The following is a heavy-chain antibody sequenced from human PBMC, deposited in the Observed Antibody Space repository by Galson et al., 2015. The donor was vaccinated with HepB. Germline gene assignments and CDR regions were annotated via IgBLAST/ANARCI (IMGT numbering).Heavy chain of an antibody. CDR3: AKVAILGATPHSFDY. D-gene: IGHD3-16*01. V-gene: IGHV3-23*01. Sequence: SLRLSCAASGFTFNSYAMAWVRQAPGKGLEWVSSISGRGDIAYYADSVKGRFTISRDNSKNTMNLQMNSLRAGDTAIYYCAKVAILGATPHSFDYWGQGTQVTVSS. CDR2: ISGRGDIA. CDR1: GFTFNSYA. J-gene: IGHJ4*02.